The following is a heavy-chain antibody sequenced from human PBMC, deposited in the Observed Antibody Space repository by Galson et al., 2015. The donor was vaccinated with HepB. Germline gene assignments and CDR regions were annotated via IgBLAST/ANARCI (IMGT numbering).Heavy chain of an antibody. CDR2: IRSKANSYAT. J-gene: IGHJ3*02. CDR3: TGGYSSGWYQAFDI. CDR1: GFTFSGSA. V-gene: IGHV3-73*01. Sequence: SLRLSCAASGFTFSGSAMHWVRQASGKGLEWVGRIRSKANSYATAYAASVKGRFTISRDDSKNTAYLQMSSLKTEDTAVYYCTGGYSSGWYQAFDIWGQGTMVTVSS. D-gene: IGHD6-19*01.